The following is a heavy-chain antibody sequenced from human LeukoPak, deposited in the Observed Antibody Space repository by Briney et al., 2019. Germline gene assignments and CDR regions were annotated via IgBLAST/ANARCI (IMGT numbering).Heavy chain of an antibody. CDR2: IYHSGST. Sequence: SETLSLTCTVSGYSISSGYYWGWIRQPPGKGLEWIGSIYHSGSTYYNPSLKSRLTISVDTSKNQFSLQLNSVTPEDTAVYYCARDRGISGWYPTCFDYWGQGTLVTVSS. J-gene: IGHJ4*02. D-gene: IGHD6-19*01. CDR3: ARDRGISGWYPTCFDY. CDR1: GYSISSGYY. V-gene: IGHV4-38-2*02.